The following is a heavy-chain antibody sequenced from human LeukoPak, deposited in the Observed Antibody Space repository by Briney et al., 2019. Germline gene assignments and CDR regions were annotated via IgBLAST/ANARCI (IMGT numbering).Heavy chain of an antibody. J-gene: IGHJ4*02. CDR3: ARDRGYSLDY. Sequence: GGSLRLSCAASGFTFSSYWMHWVRQAPGKGLVWVSLIKSDGSSTSYADFVKGRFTISRDNAKNTLYLQINSLRAEDTAVYYCARDRGYSLDYWGQGTLVTVSS. CDR2: IKSDGSST. V-gene: IGHV3-74*01. CDR1: GFTFSSYW. D-gene: IGHD5-18*01.